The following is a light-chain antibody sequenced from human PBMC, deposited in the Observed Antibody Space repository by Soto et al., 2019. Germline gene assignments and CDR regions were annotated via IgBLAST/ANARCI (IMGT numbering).Light chain of an antibody. CDR1: QRFGSSN. CDR2: GAS. V-gene: IGKV3-20*01. CDR3: QQYGSSRT. Sequence: EIVLTQSPGALSLSPWERGTLSCRASQRFGSSNLAWYRQKPGQAPRLLIYGASSRATGIPDSFSVSGSGTDFTLTFSRLEPEDFAVYYCQQYGSSRTFGQGTMVDI. J-gene: IGKJ1*01.